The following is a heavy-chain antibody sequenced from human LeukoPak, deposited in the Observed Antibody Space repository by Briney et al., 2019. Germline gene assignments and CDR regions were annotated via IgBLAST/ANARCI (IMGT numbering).Heavy chain of an antibody. Sequence: ASVKVSCKASGYTFTSYDINWVRQATGLGLEWMGWMNPNSGNTGYAQKFQGRVTITRNTSISTAYMELSSLRSEDTAVYYCARGDPLHDYVWGSYRYTGFDPWGQGTLVTVSS. D-gene: IGHD3-16*02. V-gene: IGHV1-8*03. J-gene: IGHJ5*02. CDR2: MNPNSGNT. CDR3: ARGDPLHDYVWGSYRYTGFDP. CDR1: GYTFTSYD.